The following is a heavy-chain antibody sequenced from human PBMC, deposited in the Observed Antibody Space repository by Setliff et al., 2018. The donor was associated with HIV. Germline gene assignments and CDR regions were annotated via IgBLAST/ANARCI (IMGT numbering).Heavy chain of an antibody. CDR3: AKDHAEAMEQQLVPEYYGMDV. CDR1: GFIFSSYA. J-gene: IGHJ6*02. CDR2: ISGGGSST. D-gene: IGHD6-13*01. Sequence: PGGSLRLSCATSGFIFSSYAMSWVRQAPGKGLEWVSSISGGGSSTYYADSVKGRFTISRDTSNNTVYLQMNTLRAEDTAVYYCAKDHAEAMEQQLVPEYYGMDVWGQGTTVTVSS. V-gene: IGHV3-23*01.